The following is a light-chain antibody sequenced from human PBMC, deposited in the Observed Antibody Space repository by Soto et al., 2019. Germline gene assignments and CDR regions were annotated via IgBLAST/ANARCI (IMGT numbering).Light chain of an antibody. CDR2: NEI. V-gene: IGLV3-21*04. Sequence: SYELTQPPSVSVAPGKTARFTCVGNNIGSKSVHWYQQKPGQAPVLVINNEIDRPSGIPERFSGSNSGNTATLTISRADAGDEADYYCHVWDSDDDHPLFGGGTKLTVL. CDR3: HVWDSDDDHPL. J-gene: IGLJ2*01. CDR1: NIGSKS.